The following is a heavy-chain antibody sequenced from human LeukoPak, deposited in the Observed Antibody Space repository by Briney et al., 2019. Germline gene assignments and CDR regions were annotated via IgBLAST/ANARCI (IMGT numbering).Heavy chain of an antibody. D-gene: IGHD5-12*01. V-gene: IGHV1-2*06. CDR2: INPNSGGT. CDR3: AREAATIKENWFDP. CDR1: GYTFTGYY. J-gene: IGHJ5*02. Sequence: ASVKVSCKASGYTFTGYYMHWVRQAPGQGLEWMGRINPNSGGTNYAQKFQGRVTMTRDTSISTAYMELSRLRSDDTAVYYCAREAATIKENWFDPWGQGTLVTASS.